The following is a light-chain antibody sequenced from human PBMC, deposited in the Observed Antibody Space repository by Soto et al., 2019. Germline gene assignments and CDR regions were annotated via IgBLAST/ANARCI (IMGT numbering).Light chain of an antibody. CDR1: QSVSSSY. Sequence: EIVLAQSPGTLSLSPGERATLSCRTSQSVSSSYLAWYQQKPGQAPRLIIYGASSRATGIPARFNGSGSGTEFTLTISSLQSEDFAVYYCQQYNNWPPTFGQGTRLEIK. CDR2: GAS. J-gene: IGKJ5*01. CDR3: QQYNNWPPT. V-gene: IGKV3D-15*01.